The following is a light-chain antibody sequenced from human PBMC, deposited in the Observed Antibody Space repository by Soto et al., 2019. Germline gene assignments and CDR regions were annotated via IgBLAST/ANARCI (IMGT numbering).Light chain of an antibody. CDR2: RNH. V-gene: IGLV1-44*01. CDR3: AAWDDSLRAVV. J-gene: IGLJ2*01. CDR1: RSNIGTYA. Sequence: QLVLTQSPSASGTPGQRVTISCSGSRSNIGTYAVNWYQQLPGAAPTLLIFRNHQRPSGVHDRFSGSKSGTSASLAISGPQSEDEAGYYCAAWDDSLRAVVFGGGTKLTVL.